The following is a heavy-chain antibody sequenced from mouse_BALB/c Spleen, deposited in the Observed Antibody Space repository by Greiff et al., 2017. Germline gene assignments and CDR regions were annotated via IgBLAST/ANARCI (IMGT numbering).Heavy chain of an antibody. CDR2: IWGDGST. D-gene: IGHD1-1*01. CDR1: GFSLTSDG. Sequence: VQLQVSGPGLVAPSQSLSITCTVSGFSLTSDGVSWVRQPPGKGLEWLGVIWGDGSTNYHSALIFRMSLSKDNSKSQVLLKLNSPQTDDTATYYWAEADGSSHHRYFDVGGEGTTVTVAS. V-gene: IGHV2-3*01. CDR3: AEADGSSHHRYFDV. J-gene: IGHJ1*01.